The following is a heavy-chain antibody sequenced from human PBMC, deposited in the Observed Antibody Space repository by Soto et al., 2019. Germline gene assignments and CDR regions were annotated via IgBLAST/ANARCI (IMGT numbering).Heavy chain of an antibody. V-gene: IGHV4-30-4*01. CDR1: GGSISSGDYY. Sequence: SETLSLTCTVSGGSISSGDYYWSWIRQRPGKGLEWIGYIYYSGSTYYNPSLKSRVTISVDTSKNQFSLKLSSVTAADTAVYYCARAIYDSSGYYSSNYFDYWGQGTLVTVSS. J-gene: IGHJ4*02. CDR3: ARAIYDSSGYYSSNYFDY. CDR2: IYYSGST. D-gene: IGHD3-22*01.